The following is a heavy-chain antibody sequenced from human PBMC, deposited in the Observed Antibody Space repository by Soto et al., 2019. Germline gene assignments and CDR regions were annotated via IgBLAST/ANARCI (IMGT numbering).Heavy chain of an antibody. Sequence: AASAKVSCKICGDTLTAIYIHWVRQDPRKEREWMGGSDPKGGDATYEQKWKGSPTVTEDAVTETAYTDLSGLKSEDTAVYYCAATNPLRRDMVTLSSFDFWGQGTPVTVSS. V-gene: IGHV1-24*01. CDR2: SDPKGGDA. D-gene: IGHD3-10*01. J-gene: IGHJ4*02. CDR3: AATNPLRRDMVTLSSFDF. CDR1: GDTLTAIY.